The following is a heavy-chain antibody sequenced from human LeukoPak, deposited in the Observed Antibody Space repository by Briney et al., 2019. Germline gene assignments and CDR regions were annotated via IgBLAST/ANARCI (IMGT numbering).Heavy chain of an antibody. CDR2: FYPGDSDT. V-gene: IGHV5-51*01. CDR3: ARGGRVRYFDWFFDY. D-gene: IGHD3-9*01. Sequence: GESLKISCKGSGYSFTSYWIGWVRQMPGKGLEWMGIFYPGDSDTRYSPSFQGQVTISADKSISTAYLQWSSLKASDTAMYYCARGGRVRYFDWFFDYWGQGTLVTVSS. J-gene: IGHJ4*02. CDR1: GYSFTSYW.